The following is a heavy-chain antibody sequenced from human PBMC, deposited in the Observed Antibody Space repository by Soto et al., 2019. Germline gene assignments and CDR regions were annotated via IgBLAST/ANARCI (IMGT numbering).Heavy chain of an antibody. CDR1: GYTFTGYY. D-gene: IGHD2-2*02. CDR2: INPNSGGT. Sequence: ASVQVSCKASGYTFTGYYMHWVRQAPGQGLEWMGWINPNSGGTNYAQKFQGRVTMTRDTSISTAYMELSRLRSDDTAVYYCARDAHCSSTSCYTDDYYYYGMDVWGQGTTVTVSS. J-gene: IGHJ6*02. CDR3: ARDAHCSSTSCYTDDYYYYGMDV. V-gene: IGHV1-2*02.